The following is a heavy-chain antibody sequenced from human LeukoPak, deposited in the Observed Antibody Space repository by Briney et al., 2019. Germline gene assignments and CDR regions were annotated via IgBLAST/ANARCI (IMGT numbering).Heavy chain of an antibody. J-gene: IGHJ4*02. D-gene: IGHD3-22*01. CDR1: GFTFSSYA. CDR2: VSGGGDRT. V-gene: IGHV3-23*01. Sequence: GGSLRLSCAASGFTFSSYAMHWVRQAPGKGLEWVSGVSGGGDRTHYGDSVKGRFTVSRDNSKNTLYLQMDGLRAEDTAIYYCAKVLSSGYYYDCWGQGTLVTVSS. CDR3: AKVLSSGYYYDC.